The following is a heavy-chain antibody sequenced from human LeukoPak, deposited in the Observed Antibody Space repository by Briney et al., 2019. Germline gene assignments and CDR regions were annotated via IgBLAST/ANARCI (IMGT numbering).Heavy chain of an antibody. V-gene: IGHV4-59*02. Sequence: PSETLSLTCTVSGGSVSSYYWSWIRQPPGKGRAWIGYIHYSGNTDYNPSLKSRVTISVDTSKNQFSLKMNSVTAADTAIYYCARVQWLPLDVFNFWGQGTMVTVSS. CDR2: IHYSGNT. D-gene: IGHD6-19*01. CDR3: ARVQWLPLDVFNF. CDR1: GGSVSSYY. J-gene: IGHJ3*01.